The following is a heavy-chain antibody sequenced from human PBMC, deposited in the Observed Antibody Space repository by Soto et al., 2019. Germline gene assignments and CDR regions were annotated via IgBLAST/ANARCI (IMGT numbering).Heavy chain of an antibody. CDR2: IYYSGST. V-gene: IGHV4-59*08. CDR3: ASADYYDSSGHFDY. CDR1: GCSISSYY. D-gene: IGHD3-22*01. J-gene: IGHJ4*02. Sequence: PAETLSRTGTISGCSISSYYWSWIRQPPGKGLEWIGYIYYSGSTNYNPSLKSRVTISVDTSKNQFSLKLSSVTAADTAVYYCASADYYDSSGHFDYWGQGTQVTVSS.